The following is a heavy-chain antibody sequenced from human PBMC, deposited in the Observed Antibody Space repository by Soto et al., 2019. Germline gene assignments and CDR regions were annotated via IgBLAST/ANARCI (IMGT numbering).Heavy chain of an antibody. Sequence: PGGSLRLSCAASGFTVSSNYMSWVRQAPGKGLEWVSVIYSGGSTYYADSVKGRFTVSRDNSKNTLYLQMNSLRAEDTAVYYCARIDSSGYCLDYWGQGTLVTVSS. CDR2: IYSGGST. V-gene: IGHV3-53*01. J-gene: IGHJ4*02. CDR1: GFTVSSNY. CDR3: ARIDSSGYCLDY. D-gene: IGHD3-22*01.